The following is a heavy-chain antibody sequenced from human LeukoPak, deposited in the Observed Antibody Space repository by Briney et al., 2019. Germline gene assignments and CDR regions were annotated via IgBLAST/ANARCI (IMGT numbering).Heavy chain of an antibody. Sequence: GGSLRLSCTASGFTFGDYSMNWVRQAPGQGLKWVGFIRSKAYGGTTEYAASVKGRFTISRDDSKSIAYLQMNSLKTEDTAVYYCTRGRRATHDYWGQGTLVTVSS. J-gene: IGHJ4*02. D-gene: IGHD1-26*01. CDR3: TRGRRATHDY. V-gene: IGHV3-49*04. CDR2: IRSKAYGGTT. CDR1: GFTFGDYS.